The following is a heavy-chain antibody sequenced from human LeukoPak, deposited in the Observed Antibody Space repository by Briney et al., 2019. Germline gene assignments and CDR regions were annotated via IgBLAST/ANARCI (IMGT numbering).Heavy chain of an antibody. D-gene: IGHD6-13*01. J-gene: IGHJ4*02. Sequence: GGSLRLSCAASGFTFSNAWMSWVRQAPGKGLEWVSVIYSGGSTYYADSVKGRFTISRDNSKNTLYLQMNSLRAEDTAVYYCASGLNKAAGEEVRDYWGQGTLVTVSS. CDR3: ASGLNKAAGEEVRDY. CDR1: GFTFSNAW. CDR2: IYSGGST. V-gene: IGHV3-53*01.